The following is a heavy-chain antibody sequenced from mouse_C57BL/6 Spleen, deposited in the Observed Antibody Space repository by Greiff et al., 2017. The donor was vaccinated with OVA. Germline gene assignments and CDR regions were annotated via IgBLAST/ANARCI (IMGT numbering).Heavy chain of an antibody. V-gene: IGHV7-1*01. CDR1: GFTFSDFY. Sequence: DVHLVESGGGLVQSGRSLRLSCATSGFTFSDFYMEWVRQAPGKGLEWIAASRNKANDYTTEYSASVKGRFIVSRDTSQSILYLQMNALRAEDTAIYYCARDAALTGPFAYWGQGTLVTVSA. CDR3: ARDAALTGPFAY. CDR2: SRNKANDYTT. J-gene: IGHJ3*01. D-gene: IGHD4-1*01.